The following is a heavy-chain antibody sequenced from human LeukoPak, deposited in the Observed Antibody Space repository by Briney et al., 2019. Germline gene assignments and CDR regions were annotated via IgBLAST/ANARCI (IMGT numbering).Heavy chain of an antibody. Sequence: GGSLRLSCAASGFTFSIYTMSWVRQAPGKGLEWVSDISGSGGTTYYADSVKGRFTISRDNSKNTLYLQMNSLRAEDTAVYFCARDCGGDCSANLDAFDIWGQGTMVTVSS. J-gene: IGHJ3*02. CDR1: GFTFSIYT. CDR2: ISGSGGTT. V-gene: IGHV3-23*01. CDR3: ARDCGGDCSANLDAFDI. D-gene: IGHD2-21*02.